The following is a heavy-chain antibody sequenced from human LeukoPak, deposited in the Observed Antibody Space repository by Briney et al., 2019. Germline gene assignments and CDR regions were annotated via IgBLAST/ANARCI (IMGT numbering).Heavy chain of an antibody. J-gene: IGHJ4*02. CDR2: IYYSGST. D-gene: IGHD3-10*01. CDR1: GGSISSYY. V-gene: IGHV4-59*12. CDR3: ASGDYYGSGSFDY. Sequence: SETLSLTCTVSGGSISSYYWSWIRQPPGKGLEWIGYIYYSGSTNYNPSLKTRVTISVDKSKNQFSLKLSSVTAADTAVYYCASGDYYGSGSFDYWGQGTLVTVSS.